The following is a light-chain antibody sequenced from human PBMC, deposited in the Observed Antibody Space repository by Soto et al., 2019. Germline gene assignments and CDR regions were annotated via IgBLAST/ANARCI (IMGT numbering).Light chain of an antibody. Sequence: VLTQSPGTLSVSPGERATLSCRASQSISGSYLAWYQQKPGQAPRLLIYGASRRATGIPDRFSGRESGTDFTLTITTLEPEDSAVYFCQQYASSPYTFGQGTKVDIK. CDR2: GAS. J-gene: IGKJ2*01. V-gene: IGKV3-20*01. CDR1: QSISGSY. CDR3: QQYASSPYT.